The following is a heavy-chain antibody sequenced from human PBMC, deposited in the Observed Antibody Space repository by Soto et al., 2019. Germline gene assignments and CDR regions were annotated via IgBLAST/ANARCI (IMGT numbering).Heavy chain of an antibody. Sequence: PGGSLRLSCAASGFTFSNYAMHWVRQSPGKGLEWVALTSYDGNNEYYTDSVKGRFTISRDNSKNTLFLLMNSPRPEDTAVYYCAKDKGVFNWATSYFDYWGQGALVTVSS. D-gene: IGHD1-1*01. V-gene: IGHV3-30*18. CDR1: GFTFSNYA. CDR3: AKDKGVFNWATSYFDY. CDR2: TSYDGNNE. J-gene: IGHJ4*02.